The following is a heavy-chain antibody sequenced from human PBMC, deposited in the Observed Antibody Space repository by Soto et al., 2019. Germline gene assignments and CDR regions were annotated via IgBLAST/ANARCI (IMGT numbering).Heavy chain of an antibody. CDR2: IYYSGST. CDR1: GGSISSSSYY. J-gene: IGHJ6*03. CDR3: ARSYSGYEGDYYYYYYMDV. V-gene: IGHV4-39*01. D-gene: IGHD5-12*01. Sequence: PSETLSLTCTVSGGSISSSSYYWGWIRQPPGKGLEWIGSIYYSGSTYYNPSLKSRVTISVDTSKNQFSLKLSSVTAADTAAYYCARSYSGYEGDYYYYYYMDVWGKGTTVTVSS.